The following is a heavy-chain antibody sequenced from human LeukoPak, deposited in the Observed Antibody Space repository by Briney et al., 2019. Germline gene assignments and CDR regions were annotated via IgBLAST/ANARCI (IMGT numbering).Heavy chain of an antibody. CDR1: GYTFTSYG. Sequence: VASVKVSCKASGYTFTSYGISWVRQAPGQGLEWMGWISAYNGNTNYAQKFQGWVTMTRDTSISTAYMELSRLRSDDTAVYYCARGGAYSSSPIDYWGQGTLVTVSS. J-gene: IGHJ4*02. CDR3: ARGGAYSSSPIDY. CDR2: ISAYNGNT. V-gene: IGHV1-18*01. D-gene: IGHD6-13*01.